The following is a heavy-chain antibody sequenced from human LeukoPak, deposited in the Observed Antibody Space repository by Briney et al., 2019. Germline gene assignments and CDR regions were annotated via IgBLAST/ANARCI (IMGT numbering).Heavy chain of an antibody. V-gene: IGHV4-61*02. CDR1: GGSISSGSYY. CDR3: ASSKSDFWSGNYTDY. D-gene: IGHD3-3*01. J-gene: IGHJ4*02. Sequence: SETLSLTCTVSGGSISSGSYYWSWIRQPAGKGLEWIGRIYTSGSTNYNPSLKSRVTISVDTSKNQFSLKLSSVTAADTAVYYCASSKSDFWSGNYTDYWGQGTLVTVSS. CDR2: IYTSGST.